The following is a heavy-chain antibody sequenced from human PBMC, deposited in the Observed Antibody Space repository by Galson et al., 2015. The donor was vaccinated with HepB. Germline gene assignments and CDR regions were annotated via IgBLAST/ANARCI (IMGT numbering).Heavy chain of an antibody. CDR2: IYWNDDK. CDR3: AHFEEDYYGSGSSFDY. D-gene: IGHD3-10*01. J-gene: IGHJ4*02. V-gene: IGHV2-5*01. Sequence: PALVKPTQTLTLTCTFSGFSLSTSGVGVGWIRQPPGKALEWLALIYWNDDKRYGPSLKSRLTITKDTSKNQVVLTMTNMDPVDTATYYCAHFEEDYYGSGSSFDYWGQGTLVTVSS. CDR1: GFSLSTSGVG.